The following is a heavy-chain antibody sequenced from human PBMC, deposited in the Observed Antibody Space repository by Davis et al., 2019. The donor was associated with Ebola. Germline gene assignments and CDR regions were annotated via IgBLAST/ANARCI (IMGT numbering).Heavy chain of an antibody. J-gene: IGHJ3*02. Sequence: GSLRLSCTVSGGSISSSSYYWGWIRQPPGKGLEWIGSIYYSGSTYYNPSLKSRVTISVDTSKNQFSLKLSSVTAADTAVYYCARHGLGGIVVVTHAFDIWGQGTMVTVSS. CDR3: ARHGLGGIVVVTHAFDI. CDR2: IYYSGST. CDR1: GGSISSSSYY. V-gene: IGHV4-39*01. D-gene: IGHD3-22*01.